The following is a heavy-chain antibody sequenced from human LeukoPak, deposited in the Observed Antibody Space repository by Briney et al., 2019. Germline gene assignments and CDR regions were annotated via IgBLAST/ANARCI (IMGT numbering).Heavy chain of an antibody. CDR1: GGSFGGYY. J-gene: IGHJ4*02. CDR2: INHSGST. V-gene: IGHV4-34*01. CDR3: ARGGFARSNYYGSGSYYNFLDY. D-gene: IGHD3-10*01. Sequence: SETLSLTCAVYGGSFGGYYWSWIRQPPGRGREWIGEINHSGSTNFNPSLKSRVTISVDTSKNQFSLKLSSVTAADTAVYYCARGGFARSNYYGSGSYYNFLDYWGQGTLVTVSS.